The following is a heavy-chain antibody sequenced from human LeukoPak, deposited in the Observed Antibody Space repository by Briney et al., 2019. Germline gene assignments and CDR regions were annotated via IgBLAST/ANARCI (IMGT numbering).Heavy chain of an antibody. V-gene: IGHV3-21*01. J-gene: IGHJ6*02. CDR2: ISSSSSYI. CDR3: ARGGRDVLMVHGYYYYYYGMDV. Sequence: GGSLRLSCAASGFTFSSYSMNWVRQAPGKGLEWVSSISSSSSYIYYADSVKGRFTISRDNAKNSLYLQMNSLRAEDTAVYYCARGGRDVLMVHGYYYYYYGMDVWGQGTTVTVSS. D-gene: IGHD2-8*01. CDR1: GFTFSSYS.